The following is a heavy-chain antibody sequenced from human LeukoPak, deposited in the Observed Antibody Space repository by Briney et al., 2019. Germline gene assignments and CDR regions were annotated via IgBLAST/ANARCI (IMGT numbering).Heavy chain of an antibody. D-gene: IGHD1-14*01. CDR2: ISRRGDTT. Sequence: GGSLRLSCGASGFTFSNYAVNWVRQVPGKGLEWLSGISRRGDTTYYTESVKGRFTISRDNSNNTLYLQINTLRADDTAVYYCSKATGPNSFRYIEYWGQGTLVTVSS. J-gene: IGHJ4*02. CDR3: SKATGPNSFRYIEY. CDR1: GFTFSNYA. V-gene: IGHV3-23*01.